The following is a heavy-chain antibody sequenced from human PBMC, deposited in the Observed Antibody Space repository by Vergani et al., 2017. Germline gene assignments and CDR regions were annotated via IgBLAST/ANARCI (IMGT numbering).Heavy chain of an antibody. Sequence: EVQLVESGGGLVQPGGSLRLSCAASGFTFSSYSMNWVRQAPGKGLEWVSYISSSSSTIYYADSVKGRFTISGDNAKNSLYLQMNSLRAEDTAVYYCARGPGSGSSYYYYYYMDVWGKGP. CDR2: ISSSSSTI. J-gene: IGHJ6*03. V-gene: IGHV3-48*04. CDR1: GFTFSSYS. CDR3: ARGPGSGSSYYYYYYMDV. D-gene: IGHD3-10*01.